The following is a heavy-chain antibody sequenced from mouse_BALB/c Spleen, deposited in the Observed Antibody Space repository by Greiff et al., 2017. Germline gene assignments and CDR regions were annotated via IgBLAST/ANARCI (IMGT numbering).Heavy chain of an antibody. CDR3: TRGEDYDAMDY. J-gene: IGHJ4*01. CDR2: INPSNGGT. V-gene: IGHV1S81*02. CDR1: GYTFTSYY. Sequence: VQLQQSGAELVKPGASVKLSCKASGYTFTSYYMYWVKQRPGQGLEWIGEINPSNGGTNFNEKFKSKATLTVDKSSSTAYMQLSSLTSEDSAVYYCTRGEDYDAMDYWGQGTSVTVSS.